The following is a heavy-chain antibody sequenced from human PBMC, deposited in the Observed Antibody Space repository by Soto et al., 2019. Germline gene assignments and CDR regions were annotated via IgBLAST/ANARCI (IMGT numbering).Heavy chain of an antibody. J-gene: IGHJ3*02. CDR1: GGTFSTYT. Sequence: VQLVQSGAEVKKPGSSVKVSCKASGGTFSTYTISWVRQAPGQGLEWMGGINAIFGTANYAQKFQGRVTITADESRGTAYMELSSLRSEDTAVFYCARGGDFYDSSGYRYPYAFDIWGQGTMVTVSS. D-gene: IGHD3-22*01. CDR2: INAIFGTA. CDR3: ARGGDFYDSSGYRYPYAFDI. V-gene: IGHV1-69*12.